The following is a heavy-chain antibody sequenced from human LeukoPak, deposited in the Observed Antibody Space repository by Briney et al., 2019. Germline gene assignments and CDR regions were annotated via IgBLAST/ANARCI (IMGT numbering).Heavy chain of an antibody. Sequence: GGSLRLSCAASGFSFSDYAMSWVRQAPGKSLEWVAGLFGSGSGKSYADSVKGRVTISRDNSRNMVFLQMYGLSAEDTAMYYCVKDLISRDGYWDIDSWGRGTLVTVSS. CDR1: GFSFSDYA. CDR2: LFGSGSGK. CDR3: VKDLISRDGYWDIDS. V-gene: IGHV3-23*01. D-gene: IGHD2-2*03. J-gene: IGHJ5*01.